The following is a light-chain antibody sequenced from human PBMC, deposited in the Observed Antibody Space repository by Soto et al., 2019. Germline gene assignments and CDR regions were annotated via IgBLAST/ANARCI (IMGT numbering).Light chain of an antibody. CDR3: QQYNSYSST. J-gene: IGKJ1*01. V-gene: IGKV1-5*03. CDR1: QSISSW. CDR2: NTS. Sequence: IKMSQSPAALSASVGDRLTFTCRASQSISSWLAWYQQKPGKPPKLLIYNTSTLKSGVQARFRGSGSGTEFTLTICSLQPDDFATYYCQQYNSYSSTFGQGTNVDIK.